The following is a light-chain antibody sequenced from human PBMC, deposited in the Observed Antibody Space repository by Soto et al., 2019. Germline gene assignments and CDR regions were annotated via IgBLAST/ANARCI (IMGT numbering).Light chain of an antibody. Sequence: QSALTQPASLSGSHVQSITISCTGTSSDVGGYNYVSWYQQHPGKAPKLMIYDVSNRPSGVSNRFSGSKSGNTASLTISGLQAEDEADYYCSSYTTSSTMIFGGGTKLTVL. CDR2: DVS. CDR1: SSDVGGYNY. J-gene: IGLJ2*01. V-gene: IGLV2-14*01. CDR3: SSYTTSSTMI.